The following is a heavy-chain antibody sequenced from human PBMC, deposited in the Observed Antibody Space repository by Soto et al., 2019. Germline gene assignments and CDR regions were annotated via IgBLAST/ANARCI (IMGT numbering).Heavy chain of an antibody. Sequence: ASVKVSCKASGDTFTSYSFTWVRQAPGQGLEWMGWISANNGNTNYAQKVQGRVTMTTDTSTSTVYMELRSLRSDDTAVYYRARVVYSSSQGNWFDPWGQGTPVTVSS. J-gene: IGHJ5*02. CDR3: ARVVYSSSQGNWFDP. V-gene: IGHV1-18*01. CDR2: ISANNGNT. D-gene: IGHD6-13*01. CDR1: GDTFTSYS.